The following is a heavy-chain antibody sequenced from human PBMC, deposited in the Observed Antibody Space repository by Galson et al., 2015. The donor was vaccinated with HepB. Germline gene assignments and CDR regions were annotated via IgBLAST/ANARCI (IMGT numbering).Heavy chain of an antibody. CDR2: ISAYNGNT. Sequence: SVKVSCKASGYTFTSYGISWVRQAPGQGLEWMGWISAYNGNTNYAQKLQGRVTMTTDTSTSTAYMGLRSLRSDDTAVYYCARVDRSSTSCYVCMDVWGKGTTVTVSS. J-gene: IGHJ6*03. CDR3: ARVDRSSTSCYVCMDV. CDR1: GYTFTSYG. D-gene: IGHD2-2*01. V-gene: IGHV1-18*01.